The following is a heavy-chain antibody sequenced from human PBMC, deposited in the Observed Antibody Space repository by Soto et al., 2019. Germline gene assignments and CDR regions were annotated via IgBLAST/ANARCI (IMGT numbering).Heavy chain of an antibody. CDR2: IGGSGGST. CDR3: AKDGGYEGWSDT. J-gene: IGHJ5*02. Sequence: GGSLRLSCAASGFTFASYTMNWVRQAPGKGLEWVSSIGGSGGSTHYADSVKGRFIISRDDSKNTLYLQMNSLRAEDTAVYYCAKDGGYEGWSDTWGLGTPVTVSS. D-gene: IGHD5-18*01. V-gene: IGHV3-23*01. CDR1: GFTFASYT.